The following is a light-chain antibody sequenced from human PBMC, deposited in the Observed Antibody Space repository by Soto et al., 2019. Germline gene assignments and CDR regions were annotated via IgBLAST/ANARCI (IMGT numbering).Light chain of an antibody. V-gene: IGKV3-11*01. CDR2: DAS. CDR3: QQRSNGPFT. Sequence: EIVLTQSPATLSLSPGERATLSCRASQSVSSFLAWYQQKPGQAPRLLIYDASSRATGIPARFSGSGSGTDFTHTISSLEPEDFAVYYCQQRSNGPFTFGPGTKVGIK. J-gene: IGKJ3*01. CDR1: QSVSSF.